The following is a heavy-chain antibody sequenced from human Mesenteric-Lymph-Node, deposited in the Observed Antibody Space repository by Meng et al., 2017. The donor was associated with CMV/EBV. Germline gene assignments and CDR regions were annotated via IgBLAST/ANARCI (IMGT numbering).Heavy chain of an antibody. CDR1: GYTFTSYG. Sequence: ASVKVSCKASGYTFTSYGISWVRQAPGQGLEWMGWISAYNGNTNYAQKLQGRVTMTTDTSTSTAYMELRSLRSDDTAVYYCARVIGQFSGPDFWSGYFDYWGQGALVTVSS. CDR3: ARVIGQFSGPDFWSGYFDY. D-gene: IGHD3-3*01. V-gene: IGHV1-18*01. J-gene: IGHJ4*02. CDR2: ISAYNGNT.